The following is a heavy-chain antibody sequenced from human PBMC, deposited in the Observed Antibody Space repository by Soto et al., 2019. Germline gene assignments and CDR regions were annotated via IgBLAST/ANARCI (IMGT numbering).Heavy chain of an antibody. Sequence: SETLSLTCTVSGGSLSSYYWTWIRQPPGKGLEWIGYVYYSGNTNYNPSLKSRVTISVDTSRTQFSLKLSSVTAADTAVYYCARVVYGNSKRFLARWFDPWGQGTLVTVS. V-gene: IGHV4-59*08. D-gene: IGHD3-3*01. CDR3: ARVVYGNSKRFLARWFDP. J-gene: IGHJ5*02. CDR1: GGSLSSYY. CDR2: VYYSGNT.